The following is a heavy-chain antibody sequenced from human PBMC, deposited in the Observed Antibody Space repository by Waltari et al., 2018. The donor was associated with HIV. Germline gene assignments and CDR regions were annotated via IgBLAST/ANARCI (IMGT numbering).Heavy chain of an antibody. V-gene: IGHV3-53*01. Sequence: EVPLVESGGGLIEPGGSLRLSCSASGLTVSSNYMSWVRQAPGKGLEWVSVIYSGGSRYYADSVKGRFTISRDNSKNTLSLHMNSLGPEDTAVYYCARDPRSSGYYGMDVWGQGTTVTVSS. CDR1: GLTVSSNY. D-gene: IGHD1-26*01. J-gene: IGHJ6*02. CDR3: ARDPRSSGYYGMDV. CDR2: IYSGGSR.